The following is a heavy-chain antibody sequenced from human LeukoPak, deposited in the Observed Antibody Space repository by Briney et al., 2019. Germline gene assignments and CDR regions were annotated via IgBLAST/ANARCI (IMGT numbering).Heavy chain of an antibody. CDR1: GYTFTGDY. CDR2: INPNSGGT. D-gene: IGHD2-15*01. V-gene: IGHV1-2*02. J-gene: IGHJ4*02. Sequence: GASVKVSCKASGYTFTGDYMHWVRQAPGQGLEWMGWINPNSGGTNYAQKFQGRVTMTRDTSISTAYMELSRLRSDDTAVYYCASCRGSGGSCPRAFDYWGQGTLVTVSS. CDR3: ASCRGSGGSCPRAFDY.